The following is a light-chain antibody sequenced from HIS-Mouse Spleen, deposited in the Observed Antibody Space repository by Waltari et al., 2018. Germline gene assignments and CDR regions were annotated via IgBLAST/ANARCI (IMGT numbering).Light chain of an antibody. Sequence: DIVMTQSPDSLAVSWGERATINCKSSQSVLYSSNNKNYLAWYQQKPGQPPKLLIYWASTRESGVPDRFSGSGSGTDFTLTISSLQAEDVAVYYCQQYYSTLSWTFGQGTKVEIK. J-gene: IGKJ1*01. V-gene: IGKV4-1*01. CDR1: QSVLYSSNNKNY. CDR2: WAS. CDR3: QQYYSTLSWT.